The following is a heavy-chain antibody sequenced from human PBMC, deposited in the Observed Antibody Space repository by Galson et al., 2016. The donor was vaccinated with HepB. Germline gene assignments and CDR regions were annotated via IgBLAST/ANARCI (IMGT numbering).Heavy chain of an antibody. CDR1: GFTVSNNY. CDR2: IYSGGSP. V-gene: IGHV3-53*01. J-gene: IGHJ4*02. Sequence: SLRLSCAASGFTVSNNYMSWVRQAPGKGLEWVSLIYSGGSPSYADSVKGRFTISRDHFKNTLYLQMNSLRAEDTAVYFCTCGRSPGAYRGQGTLVTVSS. D-gene: IGHD3-16*02. CDR3: TCGRSPGAY.